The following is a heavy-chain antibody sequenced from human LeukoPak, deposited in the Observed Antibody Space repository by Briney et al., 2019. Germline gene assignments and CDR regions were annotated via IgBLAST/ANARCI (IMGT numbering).Heavy chain of an antibody. V-gene: IGHV3-33*01. CDR3: ARETYYDSSGYYRGYFDY. CDR2: IWYDGSNK. Sequence: GGSLRLSCAASGFTFSSYGMHWVRQAPGKGLEWVAVIWYDGSNKYHADSVKGRFTISRDNSKNTLYLQMNSLRAEDTAVYYCARETYYDSSGYYRGYFDYWGQGTLVTVSS. J-gene: IGHJ4*02. D-gene: IGHD3-22*01. CDR1: GFTFSSYG.